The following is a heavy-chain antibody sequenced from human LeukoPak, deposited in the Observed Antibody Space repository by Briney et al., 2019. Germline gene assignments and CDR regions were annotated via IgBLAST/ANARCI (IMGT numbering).Heavy chain of an antibody. CDR2: IYHSGST. V-gene: IGHV4-38-2*01. CDR1: GYSISSGYY. CDR3: ARVQGPSGGDRYFDY. J-gene: IGHJ4*02. D-gene: IGHD4-17*01. Sequence: SETLSLTCAVSGYSISSGYYWGWIRQPPGKGLEWIGSIYHSGSTYYNPSLKSRVTISVDTSKNQFSLKLNSVTAADTAVYYCARVQGPSGGDRYFDYWGQGTLVTVSS.